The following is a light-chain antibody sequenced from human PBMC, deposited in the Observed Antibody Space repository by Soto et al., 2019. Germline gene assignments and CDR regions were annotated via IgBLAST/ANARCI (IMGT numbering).Light chain of an antibody. J-gene: IGKJ1*01. V-gene: IGKV3-15*01. CDR2: ATS. CDR1: QSVSNS. CDR3: HQYYDWPPWT. Sequence: ETLLTQSPATLSMSPGETATLSCRASQSVSNSLAWYRQRPGQPPSLLIYATSTRATGVPARFTGSGSGTEFTLTISSLQSEHFAVYYCHQYYDWPPWTFGQGTKVEI.